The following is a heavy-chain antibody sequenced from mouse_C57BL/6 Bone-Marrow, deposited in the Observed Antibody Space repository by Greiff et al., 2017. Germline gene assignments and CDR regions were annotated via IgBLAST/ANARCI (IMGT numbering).Heavy chain of an antibody. CDR3: TRNYYDYDGAYYFDY. Sequence: EVMLVESGEGLVKPGGSLKLSCAASGFTFSSYAMSWVRQTPEKRLEWVAYISRGGDYIYYADTVKGRFTISRDNARNTLYLQMSSLKSEDTAMYYCTRNYYDYDGAYYFDYWGQGTTLTVSS. J-gene: IGHJ2*01. CDR2: ISRGGDYI. CDR1: GFTFSSYA. D-gene: IGHD2-4*01. V-gene: IGHV5-9-1*02.